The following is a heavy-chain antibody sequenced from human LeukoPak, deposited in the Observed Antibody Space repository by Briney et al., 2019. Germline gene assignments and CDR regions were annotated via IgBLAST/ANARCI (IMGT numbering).Heavy chain of an antibody. CDR2: ISAYNGNT. J-gene: IGHJ4*02. Sequence: ASVKVSCKASGYTFTSYGISWVRQAPGQGLEWMGWISAYNGNTNYAQKLQGRVTMTTDTSTSTACMEQRSLRSDDTAVYYCAREGLVAGTRYFDYWGQGTLVTVSS. CDR1: GYTFTSYG. D-gene: IGHD6-19*01. V-gene: IGHV1-18*01. CDR3: AREGLVAGTRYFDY.